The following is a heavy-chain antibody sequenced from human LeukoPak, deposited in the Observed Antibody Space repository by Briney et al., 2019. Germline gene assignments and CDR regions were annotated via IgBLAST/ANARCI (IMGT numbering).Heavy chain of an antibody. CDR1: GFTFSSYS. J-gene: IGHJ4*02. CDR2: ISSSSSYI. V-gene: IGHV3-21*01. CDR3: ARDRFDSSGYYYPPFDY. D-gene: IGHD3-22*01. Sequence: PGGSLRLSCAASGFTFSSYSMNWVRQAPGKGLEWVSSISSSSSYIYYADSVKGRFTISRDNAKNSLYLQMNSLRAEDTAVYYCARDRFDSSGYYYPPFDYWGQGTLVTVSS.